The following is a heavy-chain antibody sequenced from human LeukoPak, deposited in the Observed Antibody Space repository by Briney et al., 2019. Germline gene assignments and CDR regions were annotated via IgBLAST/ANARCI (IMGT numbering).Heavy chain of an antibody. CDR2: INPNSGGT. V-gene: IGHV1-2*02. Sequence: ASVKVSCKASGYTFTGYYMHWVRQAPGQGLEWMGWINPNSGGTNYAQKFQGRVTMTRDTSISTAYMELSRLRSDDTAVYYCAAVREQNNSGWYGEVDYWGQGTLVTVSS. CDR3: AAVREQNNSGWYGEVDY. CDR1: GYTFTGYY. J-gene: IGHJ4*02. D-gene: IGHD6-19*01.